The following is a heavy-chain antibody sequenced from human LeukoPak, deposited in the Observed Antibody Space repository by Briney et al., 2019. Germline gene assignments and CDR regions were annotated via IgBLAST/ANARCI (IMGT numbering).Heavy chain of an antibody. J-gene: IGHJ4*02. CDR2: IYSGGST. Sequence: PGGSLRLSCAASGFTVSSNYMSWVRQAPGKGLEWVPVIYSGGSTYYADSVRRRFTISRDNSKPTLYLQMSSLRGEDTAVYYCAGDRFDAGVSGYPDYWGQGTLVTAPS. V-gene: IGHV3-66*01. CDR3: AGDRFDAGVSGYPDY. D-gene: IGHD3-16*02. CDR1: GFTVSSNY.